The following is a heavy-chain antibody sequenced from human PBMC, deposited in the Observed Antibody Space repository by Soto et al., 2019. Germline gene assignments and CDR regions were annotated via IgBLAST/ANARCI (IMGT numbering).Heavy chain of an antibody. CDR1: GYTFTGYY. CDR3: ATGYCSSTSCFGAFDI. V-gene: IGHV1-2*02. J-gene: IGHJ3*02. CDR2: INPNSGGT. D-gene: IGHD2-2*01. Sequence: ASAKVSCKASGYTFTGYYMHWVRQAPGQGLEWMGWINPNSGGTNYAQKFQGRVTMTRDTSISTAYMELSRLRSDGTAVYYCATGYCSSTSCFGAFDIWGQGTMVTVSS.